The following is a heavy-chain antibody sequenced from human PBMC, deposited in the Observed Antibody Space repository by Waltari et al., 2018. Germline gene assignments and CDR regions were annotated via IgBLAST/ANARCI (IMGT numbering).Heavy chain of an antibody. V-gene: IGHV4-38-2*01. D-gene: IGHD3-3*01. CDR3: ARLLSYNVWSGYYPDY. CDR2: IHHSGRT. J-gene: IGHJ4*02. CDR1: NHSISTDYY. Sequence: QVQLQESGPGLVKPSETLSLTCVVSNHSISTDYYWGWIRQPPGKRLEWIGNIHHSGRTSYNPSLKRRITISLDTSKNQFSLKLSSVTAADTAVYYCARLLSYNVWSGYYPDYWGQGTLVTVSS.